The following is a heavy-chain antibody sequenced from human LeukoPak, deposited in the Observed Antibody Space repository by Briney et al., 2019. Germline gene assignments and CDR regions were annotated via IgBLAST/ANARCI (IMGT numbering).Heavy chain of an antibody. J-gene: IGHJ4*02. CDR3: ARIHITIFGVVNPFDY. V-gene: IGHV4-34*01. D-gene: IGHD3-3*01. Sequence: PSETLSLTCAVYGGSFSGYYWSWIRQPPGKGLEWIGEINHSGSTNYNPSLKSRVTISVDTSKNQFSLKLSSVTAADTAVYYCARIHITIFGVVNPFDYWGQGTLVTVSS. CDR2: INHSGST. CDR1: GGSFSGYY.